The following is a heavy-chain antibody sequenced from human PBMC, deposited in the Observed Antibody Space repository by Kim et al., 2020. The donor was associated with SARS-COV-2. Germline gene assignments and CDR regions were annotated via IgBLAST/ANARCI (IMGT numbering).Heavy chain of an antibody. CDR1: GYSFTTYW. CDR3: ARAPSGTLTPYYFDS. J-gene: IGHJ4*02. CDR2: IYPGDYDT. V-gene: IGHV5-51*01. Sequence: GESLKISCKGSGYSFTTYWIGWVRHMPGKGLEWMGIIYPGDYDTKYSPSFQGQVTISADWSISTAYLQWSSLKASDTAIYYCARAPSGTLTPYYFDSWGQGTLVTVPS. D-gene: IGHD3-10*01.